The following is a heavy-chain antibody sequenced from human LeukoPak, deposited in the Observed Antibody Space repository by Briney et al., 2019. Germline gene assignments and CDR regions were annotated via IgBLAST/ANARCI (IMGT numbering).Heavy chain of an antibody. CDR1: GFTSRHYA. CDR3: AKPQVGDLYYFDY. D-gene: IGHD3-16*01. V-gene: IGHV3-23*01. CDR2: ISGSGDTT. J-gene: IGHJ4*02. Sequence: GGSLRLSCAASGFTSRHYAMSWVRQAPEKGLEWVSAISGSGDTTYYADSVKGRFTISRDTSKNTLYLQMNSLRAEDAAVYYCAKPQVGDLYYFDYWGQGTLVTVSS.